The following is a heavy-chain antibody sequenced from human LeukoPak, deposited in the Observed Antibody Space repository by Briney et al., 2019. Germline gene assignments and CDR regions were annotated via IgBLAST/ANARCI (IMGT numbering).Heavy chain of an antibody. CDR3: ARELIDFHDHTNKGFFDS. CDR2: ITASGGGT. Sequence: ASVKVSCKASGYTFTSYYLHWVRQAPGQGLEWMGVITASGGGTTYAQKFQGRVTMTRDTSISTAYMEVSSLRSDDTAVYYCARELIDFHDHTNKGFFDSWGQGTLVTVSS. D-gene: IGHD3/OR15-3a*01. J-gene: IGHJ4*02. V-gene: IGHV1-46*01. CDR1: GYTFTSYY.